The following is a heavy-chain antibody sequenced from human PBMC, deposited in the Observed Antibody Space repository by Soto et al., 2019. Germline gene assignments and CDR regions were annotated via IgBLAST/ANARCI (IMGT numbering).Heavy chain of an antibody. J-gene: IGHJ5*02. Sequence: GASVNVSCKASGYTFTGYYMHWVRQAPGQGLEWMGWINPNSGGTNYAQKFQGWVTMTRDTSISTAYMELSRLRSDDTAVYYCARGIVVVPAAIPVRGVVSWFDPWGQGTLVTVSS. CDR1: GYTFTGYY. V-gene: IGHV1-2*04. CDR2: INPNSGGT. CDR3: ARGIVVVPAAIPVRGVVSWFDP. D-gene: IGHD2-2*02.